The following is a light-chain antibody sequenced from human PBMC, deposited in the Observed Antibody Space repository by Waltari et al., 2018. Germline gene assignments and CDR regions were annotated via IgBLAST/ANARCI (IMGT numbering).Light chain of an antibody. J-gene: IGLJ2*01. CDR2: DVS. Sequence: SALTQPDSVSGSPGQSITISCSGFSNDSGGYEYVSWYQQHPGKAPKVIIYDVSNRPSGVSTRFSGSKSGSSASLTISGLQAEDEADYYCSSFTSSTTGIFGGGTKLTVL. CDR3: SSFTSSTTGI. V-gene: IGLV2-14*01. CDR1: SNDSGGYEY.